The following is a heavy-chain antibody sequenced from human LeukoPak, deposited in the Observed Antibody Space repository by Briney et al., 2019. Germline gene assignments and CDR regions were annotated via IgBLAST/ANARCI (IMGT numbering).Heavy chain of an antibody. D-gene: IGHD3-10*01. CDR3: ARSISMVRGAIRDSFDI. V-gene: IGHV1-18*01. Sequence: ASVKVSCKASGYTFRDYGISWVRQAPGQGLEWMGWISPYNGNKNYAQNLQGRVTMTTDTSTSTAHMELRSLRSDDTAVYYCARSISMVRGAIRDSFDIWGRGTMVTVSS. CDR1: GYTFRDYG. J-gene: IGHJ3*02. CDR2: ISPYNGNK.